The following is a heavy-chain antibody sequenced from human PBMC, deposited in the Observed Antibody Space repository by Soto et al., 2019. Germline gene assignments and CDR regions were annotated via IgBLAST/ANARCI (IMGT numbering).Heavy chain of an antibody. V-gene: IGHV1-69*01. D-gene: IGHD3-10*01. Sequence: QVQLVQSGAEVKKPGSSVKVSCKTSGDTFTSYAISWVRQAPGQGLEWMGGIIPFFNTSNYARKFQGRVTITADESKSTAYMELSRLRSEYTGMYYGAGESAYCGNPGELDLWGQGTLVTVTS. CDR2: IIPFFNTS. CDR3: AGESAYCGNPGELDL. CDR1: GDTFTSYA. J-gene: IGHJ4*02.